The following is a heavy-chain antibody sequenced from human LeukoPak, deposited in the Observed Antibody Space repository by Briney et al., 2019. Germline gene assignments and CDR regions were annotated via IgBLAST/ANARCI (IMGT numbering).Heavy chain of an antibody. D-gene: IGHD3-22*01. CDR2: LSYEGITE. CDR1: GFAFSSYA. CDR3: ARDHHRRRYDSQARDTFDI. Sequence: PGRSLRLSCAASGFAFSSYAMHWVRQAPDEGREWVAILSYEGITEVHSDSVRGRFTISRDNFTNTLFLQMNSLRDEDTAVYYCARDHHRRRYDSQARDTFDIWGQGTMGTVSS. V-gene: IGHV3-30*04. J-gene: IGHJ3*02.